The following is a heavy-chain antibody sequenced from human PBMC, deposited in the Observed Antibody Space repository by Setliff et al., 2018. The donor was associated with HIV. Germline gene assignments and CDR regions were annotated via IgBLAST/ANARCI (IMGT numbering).Heavy chain of an antibody. CDR1: GGSISSFY. J-gene: IGHJ4*02. Sequence: PSETLSLTCTVSGGSISSFYWTWIRQPPGKGLEWIGEINHSGSTNYNPSLKSRVTILVDTSKNQFSLKLTSVTAADTAVYYCARQKKYRATKTGDFDSWGQGTLVTVSS. CDR2: INHSGST. V-gene: IGHV4-34*01. D-gene: IGHD7-27*01. CDR3: ARQKKYRATKTGDFDS.